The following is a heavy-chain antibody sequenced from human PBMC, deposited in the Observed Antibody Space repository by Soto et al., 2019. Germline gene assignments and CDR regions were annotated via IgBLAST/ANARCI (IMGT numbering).Heavy chain of an antibody. V-gene: IGHV4-59*01. CDR1: GCSISGYY. CDR3: ARVPRSSTSCYGYYFDY. CDR2: IYYSGST. J-gene: IGHJ4*02. D-gene: IGHD2-2*01. Sequence: SETLSLTCTVSGCSISGYYWSWIRQPPGKGLEWIGYIYYSGSTNYNPSLKSRVTISVDTSKNQFSLKLTSVTAADTAVYYCARVPRSSTSCYGYYFDYWGQGTLVTVSS.